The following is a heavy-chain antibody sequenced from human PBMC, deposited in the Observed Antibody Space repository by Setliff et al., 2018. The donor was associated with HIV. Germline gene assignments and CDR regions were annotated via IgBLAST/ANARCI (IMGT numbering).Heavy chain of an antibody. V-gene: IGHV4-39*01. CDR2: IYYSGST. J-gene: IGHJ3*02. D-gene: IGHD3-10*01. Sequence: SETLSLTCIVSGGPISSTNYYWGWIRQPPGKGLEWIGSIYYSGSTYYNPSLKSRVTISVDTPKNQFSLKLSSVTAADTAVYYCARQKRGVDAFDIWGQGTMVTVSS. CDR1: GGPISSTNYY. CDR3: ARQKRGVDAFDI.